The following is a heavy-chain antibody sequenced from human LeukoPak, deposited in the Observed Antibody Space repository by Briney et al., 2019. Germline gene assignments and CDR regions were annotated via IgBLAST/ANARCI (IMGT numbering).Heavy chain of an antibody. J-gene: IGHJ4*02. CDR2: INPNSGGT. CDR3: ASTDRYSSSSEIFDY. V-gene: IGHV1-2*06. CDR1: GYTFTGYY. Sequence: GASVKVSCKASGYTFTGYYMHWVRQAPGQGLEWMGRINPNSGGTNYAQKFQGRVTMTRDTSTRTAYMELSRLRSDDTAVYYCASTDRYSSSSEIFDYWGQGTLVTVSS. D-gene: IGHD6-6*01.